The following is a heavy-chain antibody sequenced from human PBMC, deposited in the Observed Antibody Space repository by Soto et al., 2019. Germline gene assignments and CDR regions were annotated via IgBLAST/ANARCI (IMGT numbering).Heavy chain of an antibody. V-gene: IGHV4-34*01. Sequence: QVQMQQWGAGLLKTSETLSLTCAAYGESLSTYFWSWIRQPPGKGLEWIGEVNYSGGRTIYNPSLKSRVTISRDTSKDQFSLKLTSVTDADTAVYYCAYGSDYLWTFGGQGTLVTVSS. CDR2: VNYSGGRT. CDR1: GESLSTYF. D-gene: IGHD4-17*01. CDR3: AYGSDYLWTF. J-gene: IGHJ4*02.